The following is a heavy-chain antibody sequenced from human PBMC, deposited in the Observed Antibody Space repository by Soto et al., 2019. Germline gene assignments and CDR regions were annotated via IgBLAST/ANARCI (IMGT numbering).Heavy chain of an antibody. D-gene: IGHD3-16*01. CDR2: INYDGSST. V-gene: IGHV3-74*01. Sequence: GGSLRLSCAASGFTFSSYWMHWVRQAPGKGLVWVSRINYDGSSTVYADSVKGRFTISRDNSKNTLYLQMNSLRAEDTAVYYCAKATSDYDYYYYGMDVWGQGTTVTVSS. CDR3: AKATSDYDYYYYGMDV. J-gene: IGHJ6*02. CDR1: GFTFSSYW.